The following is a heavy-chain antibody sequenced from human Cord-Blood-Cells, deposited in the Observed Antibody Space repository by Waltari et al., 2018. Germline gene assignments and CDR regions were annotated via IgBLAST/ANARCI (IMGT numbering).Heavy chain of an antibody. CDR3: AKLSDNGDYFDY. CDR1: GLPFSSSS. D-gene: IGHD4-17*01. CDR2: ISGSGGST. Sequence: EVELVESGGGLVQPGGSLRISCAVSGLPFSSSSVSRVRQAPGKGLEWVSAISGSGGSTYYADSVKGRFTISRDNSKNTLYLQMNSLRAEDTAVYYCAKLSDNGDYFDYWGQGTLVTVSS. V-gene: IGHV3-23*04. J-gene: IGHJ4*02.